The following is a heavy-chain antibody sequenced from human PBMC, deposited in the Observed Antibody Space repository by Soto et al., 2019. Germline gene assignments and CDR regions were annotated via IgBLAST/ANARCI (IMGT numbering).Heavy chain of an antibody. CDR1: GFTFSSYA. Sequence: GGSLRLSCAASGFTFSSYAMHWVRQAPGKGLEWVAVISYDGSNKYYADSVKGRFTISRDNSKNTLYLQMNSLRAEDTAVYYCARDEGPTWIQLWFGSAFDIWGQGTMVTVSS. J-gene: IGHJ3*02. CDR3: ARDEGPTWIQLWFGSAFDI. V-gene: IGHV3-30-3*01. D-gene: IGHD5-18*01. CDR2: ISYDGSNK.